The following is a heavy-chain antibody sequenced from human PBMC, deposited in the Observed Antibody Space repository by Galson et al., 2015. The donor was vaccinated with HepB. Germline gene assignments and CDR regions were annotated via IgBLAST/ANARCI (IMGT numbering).Heavy chain of an antibody. CDR2: IWYDGSNK. CDR3: ARDLPVISILDY. Sequence: SLRLSCAASGFTFSSYGMHWVRQAPGKGLEWVAVIWYDGSNKYYADSVKGRFTISRDNSKNTLYLQMNSLRAEDTAVYYCARDLPVISILDYWGRGTLVTVSS. J-gene: IGHJ4*02. V-gene: IGHV3-33*01. CDR1: GFTFSSYG. D-gene: IGHD2-21*01.